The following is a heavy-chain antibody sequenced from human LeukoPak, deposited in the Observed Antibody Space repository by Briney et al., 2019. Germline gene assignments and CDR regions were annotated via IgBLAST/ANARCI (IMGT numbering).Heavy chain of an antibody. CDR1: INLCWLL. D-gene: IGHD3-16*01. Sequence: GFLGLFLSTSGINLCWLLNEWAPQASGKGLEWVASINHNGNVNYYVDSVKGRFTISRDNAKNSLYLQMSNLRAEDTAVYFCARGGGLDVWGQGATVTVSS. J-gene: IGHJ6*02. V-gene: IGHV3-7*03. CDR2: INHNGNVN. CDR3: ARGGGLDV.